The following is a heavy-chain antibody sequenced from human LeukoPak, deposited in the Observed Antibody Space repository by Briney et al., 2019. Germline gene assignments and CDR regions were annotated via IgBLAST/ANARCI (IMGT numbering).Heavy chain of an antibody. CDR3: ATTRPCSSTSCYPLDLQRGFDP. V-gene: IGHV1-24*01. Sequence: ASVKVSCKVSGYTLTELSMHWVRQAPGKGLEWMGGFDPEDGETIYAQKFQGRVTMTEDTSTDTAYMELSSLRSEDTAVYYCATTRPCSSTSCYPLDLQRGFDPWGQGTLVTVSS. D-gene: IGHD2-2*01. CDR1: GYTLTELS. J-gene: IGHJ5*02. CDR2: FDPEDGET.